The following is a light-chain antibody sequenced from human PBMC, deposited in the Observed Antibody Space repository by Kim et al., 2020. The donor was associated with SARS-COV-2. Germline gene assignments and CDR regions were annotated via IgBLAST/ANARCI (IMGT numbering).Light chain of an antibody. J-gene: IGLJ3*02. CDR2: QDS. V-gene: IGLV3-1*01. CDR3: QAWDSSTWV. CDR1: KLGDKY. Sequence: VSPGQTASITCYGDKLGDKYACWYQQKPGQSPVLVIYQDSKRPSGIPERFSGSNSGNTATLTISGTQAMDEADYYCQAWDSSTWVFGGGTKLTVL.